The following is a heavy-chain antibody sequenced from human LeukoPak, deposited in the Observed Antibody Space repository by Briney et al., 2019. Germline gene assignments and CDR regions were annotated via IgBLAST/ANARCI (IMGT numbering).Heavy chain of an antibody. CDR1: GFTFSGSA. CDR3: TRDSGTYSWLDP. V-gene: IGHV3-73*01. J-gene: IGHJ5*02. CDR2: IDKEKNSYATAS. D-gene: IGHD1-26*01. Sequence: QSGGSLKLSCAASGFTFSGSAIHWVRQSFGKGLEWIGHIDKEKNSYATASAYAVSVEGRFTVSRDDSKNMAFLQMSGLKTEDTALYFCTRDSGTYSWLDPWGQGTLVTVSS.